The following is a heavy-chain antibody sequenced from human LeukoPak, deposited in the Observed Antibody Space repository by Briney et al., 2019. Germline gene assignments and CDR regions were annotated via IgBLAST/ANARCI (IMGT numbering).Heavy chain of an antibody. Sequence: GRSLRLSCAASGFTFSSYAMHWVRQAPGKGLEWVAVISYDGSNKYYADSVKGRFTISRDNSKNPLYLQMNSLRAEDTAVYYCARALLDYYDSSGYYPDYWGQGTLVTVSS. CDR2: ISYDGSNK. J-gene: IGHJ4*02. D-gene: IGHD3-22*01. CDR3: ARALLDYYDSSGYYPDY. V-gene: IGHV3-30-3*01. CDR1: GFTFSSYA.